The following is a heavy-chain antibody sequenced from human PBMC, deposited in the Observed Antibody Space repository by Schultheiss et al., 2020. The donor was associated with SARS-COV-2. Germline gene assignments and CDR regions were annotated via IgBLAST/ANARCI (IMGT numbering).Heavy chain of an antibody. CDR1: GGSISSGGYS. CDR2: FYTSAST. J-gene: IGHJ4*02. D-gene: IGHD3-10*01. V-gene: IGHV4-61*02. CDR3: ARNYYASGSMDY. Sequence: SQTLSLTCAVSGGSISSGGYSWSWIRQPAGKGLEWIGRFYTSASTNYNPSLKSRVTMSVDTSKNQFSLKLFSVTAADTAVYYCARNYYASGSMDYWGQGTRVTVSS.